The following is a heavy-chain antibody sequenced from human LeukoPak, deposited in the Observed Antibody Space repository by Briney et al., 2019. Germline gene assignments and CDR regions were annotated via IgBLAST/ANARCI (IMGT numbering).Heavy chain of an antibody. Sequence: PGGSLRLSCVASGISFGTFGMAWVRQAPGKGLQWVSGITGSTTCTYYAASVKGRFTVSRDNSQNTLYLQMNSLRADDTAVYYCARELVSSGTGYFDLWGRGTLVTVSS. CDR3: ARELVSSGTGYFDL. D-gene: IGHD3-10*02. CDR1: GISFGTFG. CDR2: ITGSTTCT. J-gene: IGHJ2*01. V-gene: IGHV3-23*01.